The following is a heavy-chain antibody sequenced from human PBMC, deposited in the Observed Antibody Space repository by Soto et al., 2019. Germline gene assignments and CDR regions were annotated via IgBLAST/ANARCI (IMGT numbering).Heavy chain of an antibody. CDR2: IIPILGIA. J-gene: IGHJ4*02. CDR1: GGTFSSYT. D-gene: IGHD6-13*01. Sequence: QVPLVQSGAEVKKPGSSVKVSCKASGGTFSSYTISWVRQAPGQGLEWMGRIIPILGIANYAQKFQGRVTITADKSTSTAYMELSSLRSEDTAVYYCARSTPELGGQQPPGYWGQGTLVTVSS. V-gene: IGHV1-69*02. CDR3: ARSTPELGGQQPPGY.